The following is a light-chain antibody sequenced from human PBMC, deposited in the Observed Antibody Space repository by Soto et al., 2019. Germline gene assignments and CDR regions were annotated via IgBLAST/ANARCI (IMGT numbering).Light chain of an antibody. J-gene: IGLJ1*01. CDR2: GNN. Sequence: QSALTQSPSVSGAPGQSVSISCTGTSSNIGAGFDVHWYQQLPATAPKLLIYGNNNRPSGVPDRFSGSKSGTSASLAITGLQASAVADHHCQSYDPNLSGGSAFGTGTNPTVL. CDR1: SSNIGAGFD. V-gene: IGLV1-40*01. CDR3: QSYDPNLSGGSA.